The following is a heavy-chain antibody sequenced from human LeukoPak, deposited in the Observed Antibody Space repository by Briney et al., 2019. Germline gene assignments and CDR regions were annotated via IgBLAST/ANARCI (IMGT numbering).Heavy chain of an antibody. CDR2: ISAYNGNT. J-gene: IGHJ4*02. D-gene: IGHD3-10*01. CDR3: ARDAGEWFGELYPDY. CDR1: GYTFTIYY. V-gene: IGHV1-18*04. Sequence: ASVKVSCKASGYTFTIYYIHWVRQAPGQGLEWMGWISAYNGNTNYAQKLQGRVTMTTDTSTSTAYMELRSLRSDDTAVYYCARDAGEWFGELYPDYWGQGTLVTVSS.